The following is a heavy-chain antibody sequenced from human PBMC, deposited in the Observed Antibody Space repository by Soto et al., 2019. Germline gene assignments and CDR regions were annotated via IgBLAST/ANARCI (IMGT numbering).Heavy chain of an antibody. CDR2: IYHGGST. D-gene: IGHD2-8*01. V-gene: IGHV4-30-2*05. J-gene: IGHJ4*02. CDR1: GGSISSGGYS. Sequence: SETLSLTCAVSGGSISSGGYSWSWIRQPPGKSLEWIGYIYHGGSTYYNPSLKSRVTISVDTSKNQFSLKLSSVTAADTAVYYCARDMNGVLGMGHWGQGTLVTSPQ. CDR3: ARDMNGVLGMGH.